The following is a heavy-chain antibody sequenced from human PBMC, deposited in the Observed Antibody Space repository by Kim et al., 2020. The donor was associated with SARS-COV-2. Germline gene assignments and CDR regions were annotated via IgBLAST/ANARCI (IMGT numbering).Heavy chain of an antibody. Sequence: SRPTLVNPTQTLTLTCTFSGFSLSTSGVGVGWIRQPPGKALEWLALIYWDDDKRYSPSLKSRPTITKDTSKNQVVLTMTHMDPVDTATYYCSHRPEYGDYSYLQHWGQGTLVTVSS. CDR3: SHRPEYGDYSYLQH. CDR1: GFSLSTSGVG. CDR2: IYWDDDK. J-gene: IGHJ1*01. D-gene: IGHD4-17*01. V-gene: IGHV2-5*02.